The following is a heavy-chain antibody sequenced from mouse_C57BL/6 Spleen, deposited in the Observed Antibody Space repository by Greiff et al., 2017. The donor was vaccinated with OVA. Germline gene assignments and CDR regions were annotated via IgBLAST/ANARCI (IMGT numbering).Heavy chain of an antibody. CDR2: ISYDGSN. CDR1: GYSITSGYY. V-gene: IGHV3-6*01. CDR3: ARGDYDYASWFAY. Sequence: ESGPGLVKPSQSLSLTCSVTGYSITSGYYWNWIRQFPGNKLEWMGYISYDGSNNYNPSLKNRISITRDTSKNQFFLKLNSVTTEDTATYYCARGDYDYASWFAYWGQGTLVTVSA. D-gene: IGHD2-4*01. J-gene: IGHJ3*01.